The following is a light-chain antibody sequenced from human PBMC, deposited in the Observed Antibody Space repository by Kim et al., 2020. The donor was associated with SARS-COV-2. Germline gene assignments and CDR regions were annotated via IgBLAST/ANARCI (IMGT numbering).Light chain of an antibody. CDR3: QQANSFPFT. CDR2: TAS. CDR1: QDISSY. V-gene: IGKV1-12*02. Sequence: AAVGDRVTNTCRASQDISSYLAWYQQKPGKAPKLLIYTASSLQSGVPSRFSGSGSGTDFTLTISSLQPEDFATYYCQQANSFPFTFGQGTRLEIK. J-gene: IGKJ5*01.